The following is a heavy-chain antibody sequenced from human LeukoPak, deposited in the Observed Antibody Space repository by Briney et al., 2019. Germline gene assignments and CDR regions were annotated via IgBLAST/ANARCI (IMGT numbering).Heavy chain of an antibody. CDR2: IYSDGRT. J-gene: IGHJ3*02. D-gene: IGHD3-10*01. Sequence: QPGGSLRLSCAASGFTVSTNYMSWVRQAPGKGLEWVSAIYSDGRTYYADSVKGRFTISRDNSKNTLYLQMNSLRAEDTAVYYCARDSGRFDVFDIWGQGTMVTVSS. CDR1: GFTVSTNY. CDR3: ARDSGRFDVFDI. V-gene: IGHV3-53*01.